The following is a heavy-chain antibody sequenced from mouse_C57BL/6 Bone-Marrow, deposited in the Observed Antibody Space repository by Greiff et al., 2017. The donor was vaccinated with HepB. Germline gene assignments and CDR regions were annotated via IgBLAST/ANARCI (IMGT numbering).Heavy chain of an antibody. CDR3: ARGWLLREGFFDY. CDR1: GYTFTSYW. CDR2: IDPSDSYT. J-gene: IGHJ2*01. Sequence: VQLQQPGAELVRPGPSVKLSCKASGYTFTSYWMHWVKQRPGQGLEWIGVIDPSDSYTNYNQKFKGKATLTVDTSSSTAYMQLSSLTSEDSAVYYCARGWLLREGFFDYWGQGTTLTVSS. V-gene: IGHV1-59*01. D-gene: IGHD2-3*01.